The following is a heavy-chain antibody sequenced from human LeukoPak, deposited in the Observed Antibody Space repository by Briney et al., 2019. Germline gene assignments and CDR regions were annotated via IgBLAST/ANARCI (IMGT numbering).Heavy chain of an antibody. J-gene: IGHJ5*02. CDR3: ARDSPSGYYDSSGYSNWFDP. CDR1: GYTFTSYY. V-gene: IGHV1-69*13. D-gene: IGHD3-22*01. CDR2: IIPIFGTA. Sequence: SVKVSCKASGYTFTSYYMHWVRQAPGQGLEWMGGIIPIFGTANYAQKFQGRVTITADESTSTAYMELSSLRSEDTAVYYCARDSPSGYYDSSGYSNWFDPWGQGTLVTVSS.